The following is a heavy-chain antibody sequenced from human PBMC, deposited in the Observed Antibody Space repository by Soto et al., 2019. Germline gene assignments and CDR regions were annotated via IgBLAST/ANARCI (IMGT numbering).Heavy chain of an antibody. CDR2: IIPIFGTA. J-gene: IGHJ4*02. Sequence: SVKVACKASGGTFSIYAIGWGRLAPGQGLEWMGGIIPIFGTANYAQKFQGRVTITADESTSTAYMELSSLRSEDTAVYYCARDGPDLYPYNWNPRLDYWGQGTLVTVSS. V-gene: IGHV1-69*13. CDR3: ARDGPDLYPYNWNPRLDY. D-gene: IGHD1-20*01. CDR1: GGTFSIYA.